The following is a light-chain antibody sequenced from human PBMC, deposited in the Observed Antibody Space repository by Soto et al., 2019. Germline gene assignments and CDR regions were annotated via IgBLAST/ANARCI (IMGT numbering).Light chain of an antibody. V-gene: IGLV2-11*01. CDR1: SSDVGGYHY. CDR2: DVS. CDR3: CSYAGSYKGYV. Sequence: QSALTQPHSVSGSPGQSVTISCTGTSSDVGGYHYVSWYQQHPGKAPKLMIYDVSKRPSGVPDRFSGSKSGNTASLTISGLQAEDEADYYCCSYAGSYKGYVFGTGTKVTVL. J-gene: IGLJ1*01.